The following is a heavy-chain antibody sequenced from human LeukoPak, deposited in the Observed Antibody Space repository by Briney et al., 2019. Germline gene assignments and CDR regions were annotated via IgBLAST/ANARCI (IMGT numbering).Heavy chain of an antibody. CDR2: ISFDGSNK. D-gene: IGHD3-22*01. CDR3: ARRGPYYYDTSGYYYEYGMDV. V-gene: IGHV3-30-3*01. Sequence: GRSLRLSCAASGFTFSNYAIHWVRQAPGKGLEWVAVISFDGSNKYYADSVKGRFTISRDNSKNTLYLQMNSLRAEVTAVYYCARRGPYYYDTSGYYYEYGMDVWGQGTTVTVSS. CDR1: GFTFSNYA. J-gene: IGHJ6*02.